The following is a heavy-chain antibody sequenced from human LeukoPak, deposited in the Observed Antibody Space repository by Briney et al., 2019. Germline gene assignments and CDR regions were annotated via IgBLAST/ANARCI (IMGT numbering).Heavy chain of an antibody. CDR3: ARGFQSESYLGDRGYAFDI. CDR1: GGSISSGGYY. D-gene: IGHD3-16*02. J-gene: IGHJ3*02. CDR2: IYYSGST. V-gene: IGHV4-31*03. Sequence: PSQTLSLTCTVSGGSISSGGYYWSWIRQHPGKGLEWIGYIYYSGSTCYNPSLKSRVTISVDTSKNQFSLKLSSVTAADTAVYYCARGFQSESYLGDRGYAFDIWGQGTMVTVSS.